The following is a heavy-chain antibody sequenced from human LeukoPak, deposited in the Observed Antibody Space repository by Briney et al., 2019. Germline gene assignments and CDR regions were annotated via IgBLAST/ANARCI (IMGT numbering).Heavy chain of an antibody. CDR2: ISAYNGNT. CDR1: GYTFTSYV. CDR3: ARDQYYDSKGWFDP. D-gene: IGHD3-22*01. Sequence: ASVKVSCKASGYTFTSYVISWVRQAPGQGLEWMGWISAYNGNTNYAQKLQGRVTMTTDTSTSTAYMELRSLRSDDTAVYYCARDQYYDSKGWFDPWGQGTLVTVSS. V-gene: IGHV1-18*01. J-gene: IGHJ5*02.